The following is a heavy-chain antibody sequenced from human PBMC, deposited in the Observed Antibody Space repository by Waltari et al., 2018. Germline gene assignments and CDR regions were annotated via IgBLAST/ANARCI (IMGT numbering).Heavy chain of an antibody. J-gene: IGHJ4*02. D-gene: IGHD3-22*01. CDR1: GFTFSSYA. CDR2: ISDSGGSI. Sequence: EVQLLESGGGLVQPGGSLRLSCAASGFTFSSYAMGWVRQAPGKGLEWVSGISDSGGSIYHADSVKCRFTISRDNSKNTLYLQMNSLRAEDTAVYYCAKVPYDSSGYYYFDYWGQGNLVTVSS. V-gene: IGHV3-23*01. CDR3: AKVPYDSSGYYYFDY.